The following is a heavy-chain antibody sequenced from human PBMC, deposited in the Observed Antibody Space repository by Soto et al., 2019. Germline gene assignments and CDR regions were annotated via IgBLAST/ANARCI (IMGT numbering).Heavy chain of an antibody. CDR3: AREGAPPYSYYYGTDV. J-gene: IGHJ6*02. D-gene: IGHD3-16*01. V-gene: IGHV4-30-4*01. CDR1: GGSISSGDSY. CDR2: IYYSGTT. Sequence: TLSLTCTVSGGSISSGDSYWSWVRQSPGKGLEWIGYIYYSGTTLYNPSLVSRLTISVDTSKNQFSLKLYSVTAADTAVYYCAREGAPPYSYYYGTDVWGQGTTVTVSS.